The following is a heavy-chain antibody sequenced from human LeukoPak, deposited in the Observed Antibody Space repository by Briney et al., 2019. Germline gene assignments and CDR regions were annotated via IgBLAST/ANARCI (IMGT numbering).Heavy chain of an antibody. Sequence: SETLSLTCAVYGGSFSGCYWSWIRQPPGKGLEWIGEINHSGSTNYNPSLKSRVTISVDTSKNQFSLKLSSVTAADTAVYYCARVVVAAAIPYFDYWGQGTLVTVSS. V-gene: IGHV4-34*01. CDR3: ARVVVAAAIPYFDY. CDR1: GGSFSGCY. CDR2: INHSGST. D-gene: IGHD2-2*02. J-gene: IGHJ4*02.